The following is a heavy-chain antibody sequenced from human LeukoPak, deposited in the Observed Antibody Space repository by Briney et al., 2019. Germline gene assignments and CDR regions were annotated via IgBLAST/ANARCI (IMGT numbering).Heavy chain of an antibody. J-gene: IGHJ4*02. V-gene: IGHV1-2*02. CDR1: GYTFTGYY. Sequence: GASVKVSCKASGYTFTGYYMHWVRQAPGQGLEWMGWINPNSGGTNYAQKFQGRVTMTRDTSISTAYMELSRLRSDDTAVYYCARDLYSASRRRGIVVVPAAMSGYWGQGTLVTVSS. CDR3: ARDLYSASRRRGIVVVPAAMSGY. CDR2: INPNSGGT. D-gene: IGHD2-2*01.